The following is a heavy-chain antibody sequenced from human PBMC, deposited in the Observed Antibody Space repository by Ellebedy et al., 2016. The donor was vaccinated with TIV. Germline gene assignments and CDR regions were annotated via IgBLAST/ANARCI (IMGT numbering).Heavy chain of an antibody. Sequence: GGSLRLSCAAYGFPFTNFSMNWVRQAPGKGLEWVAVISYAGSNKYYADSVKGRFTISRDNGKNSFYLEMNSLRAGDTAVYYCVREGNYGTSMDPFDIWGQGTMVTVSS. CDR2: ISYAGSNK. D-gene: IGHD4-17*01. CDR1: GFPFTNFS. CDR3: VREGNYGTSMDPFDI. J-gene: IGHJ3*02. V-gene: IGHV3-30*14.